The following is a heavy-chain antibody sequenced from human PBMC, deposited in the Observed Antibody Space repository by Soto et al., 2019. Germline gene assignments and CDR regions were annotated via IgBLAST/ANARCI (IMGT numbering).Heavy chain of an antibody. J-gene: IGHJ3*02. Sequence: QVQLVQSGAEVKKPGASVKVSCKTSGYTFTNNAMHRVRQAPGQRPEWMGWINAGNGNTKFSQRFQGRVTITRDTSANIAYMELSSLTSEDTAVYYCARAGFCSTTSCSDAFDIWGQGTVVTVSS. V-gene: IGHV1-3*01. CDR3: ARAGFCSTTSCSDAFDI. CDR1: GYTFTNNA. CDR2: INAGNGNT. D-gene: IGHD2-2*01.